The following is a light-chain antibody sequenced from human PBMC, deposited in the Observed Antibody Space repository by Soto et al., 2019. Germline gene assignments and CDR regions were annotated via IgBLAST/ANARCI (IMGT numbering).Light chain of an antibody. CDR3: QQYNNWPYT. CDR2: GAS. CDR1: QSVSSN. V-gene: IGKV3-15*01. J-gene: IGKJ2*01. Sequence: EIVMTQSPATLSVSPGERATLSCRASQSVSSNLAWYQQKPGQAPRLLIYGASTRATGIPARFSGSGSGADFTLPFSSLQSEDFAVYYCQQYNNWPYTFGQGTKLEIK.